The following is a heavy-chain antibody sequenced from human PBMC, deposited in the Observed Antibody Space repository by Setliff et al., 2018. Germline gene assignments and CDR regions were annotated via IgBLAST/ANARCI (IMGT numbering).Heavy chain of an antibody. Sequence: SETLSLTCTVSGGSLSSYYWSWIRQPPGKGLEWIGHIYYSGTTNHNASLKNRVSISVDTSRNHFSLKLNSVTAADTAVYYCARVGSSSWYGGGFDIWGQGTMVTVSS. J-gene: IGHJ3*02. V-gene: IGHV4-59*01. CDR2: IYYSGTT. CDR1: GGSLSSYY. D-gene: IGHD6-13*01. CDR3: ARVGSSSWYGGGFDI.